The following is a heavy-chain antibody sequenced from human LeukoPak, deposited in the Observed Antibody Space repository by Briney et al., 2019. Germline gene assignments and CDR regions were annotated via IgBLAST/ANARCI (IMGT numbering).Heavy chain of an antibody. J-gene: IGHJ4*02. CDR1: GFTFDDYA. CDR2: ISWNSGSI. V-gene: IGHV3-9*01. Sequence: GGSLRLSCAASGFTFDDYAMHWVRQAPGKGLEWVSGISWNSGSIGYADSVKGRFTISRDNAKNSLYLQMNSLRAEDTALYYCSSGGYWGQGTLVTVSS. CDR3: SSGGY.